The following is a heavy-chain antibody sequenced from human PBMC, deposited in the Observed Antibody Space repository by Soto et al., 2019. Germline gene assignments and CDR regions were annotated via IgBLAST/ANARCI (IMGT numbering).Heavy chain of an antibody. CDR2: IYWDDDK. Sequence: QITLKESGPTLVKPTQTLTLTCTFSGFSLSTSGVGVGWIRQPPGKALEWLALIYWDDDKRYSPSLKSRLTITKDTSNAQVVLTMTIMDPVDTATYYGAHRLSLWFGGPDHHFDYWGQGTVVTVSS. D-gene: IGHD3-10*01. V-gene: IGHV2-5*02. CDR3: AHRLSLWFGGPDHHFDY. J-gene: IGHJ4*02. CDR1: GFSLSTSGVG.